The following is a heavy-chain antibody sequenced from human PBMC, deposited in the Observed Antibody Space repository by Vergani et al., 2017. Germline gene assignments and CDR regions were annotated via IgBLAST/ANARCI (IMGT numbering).Heavy chain of an antibody. D-gene: IGHD3-3*01. CDR2: IKQDGSEK. Sequence: EVQLVESGGGLVQPGGSLRLSCAASGFTFSSYWMSWVRQAPGKGLEWVANIKQDGSEKYYVDSVKGRFTISRDNAKNSLYLQMNSLRAEDTAVYYCAGDLSNYDFWSGYQLFDYWGQGTLVTVSS. CDR3: AGDLSNYDFWSGYQLFDY. V-gene: IGHV3-7*03. CDR1: GFTFSSYW. J-gene: IGHJ4*02.